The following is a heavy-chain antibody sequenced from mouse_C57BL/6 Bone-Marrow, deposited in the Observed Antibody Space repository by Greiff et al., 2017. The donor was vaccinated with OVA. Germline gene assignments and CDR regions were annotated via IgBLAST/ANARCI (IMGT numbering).Heavy chain of an antibody. CDR1: GFTFSSYW. CDR2: IHPNSGST. V-gene: IGHV1-64*01. CDR3: ARRNYGGGFAY. J-gene: IGHJ3*01. Sequence: VQLLQSGADLVKPGASLKFSCTASGFTFSSYWMHWVQQTPGQGLEWIGMIHPNSGSTNYHEKLKSKATLTVDNTSSTAYMQLSSLTSEDSAVYYCARRNYGGGFAYWGQGTLVTVSA. D-gene: IGHD1-1*02.